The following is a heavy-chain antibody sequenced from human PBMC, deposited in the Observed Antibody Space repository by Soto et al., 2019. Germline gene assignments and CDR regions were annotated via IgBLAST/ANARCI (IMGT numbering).Heavy chain of an antibody. Sequence: VGFLRLSSAASGFTFINYAMNWVRQAPGKALEWVAIISGSDDRTYYPDSENGGFTITKDNNKHMLYMKMNRLSAEETALYYCAKATMAFVVIRLDSWGQGTLVTVSS. CDR2: ISGSDDRT. D-gene: IGHD3-22*01. CDR3: AKATMAFVVIRLDS. CDR1: GFTFINYA. V-gene: IGHV3-23*01. J-gene: IGHJ4*02.